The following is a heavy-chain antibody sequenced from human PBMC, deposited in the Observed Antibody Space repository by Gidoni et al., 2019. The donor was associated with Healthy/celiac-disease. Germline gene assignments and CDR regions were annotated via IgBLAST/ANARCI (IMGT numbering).Heavy chain of an antibody. Sequence: QVQLVHSGAEVKKPGASVTVSCKASGYTFTSYGISWVRQAPGQGLEWMGWISAYNGNTNYAQKLQGRGTMTTDTSTSTAYMELRSLRSDDTAVYYCARDGVTIFGVVIISSGNWFDPWGQGTLVTVSS. CDR2: ISAYNGNT. J-gene: IGHJ5*02. CDR1: GYTFTSYG. CDR3: ARDGVTIFGVVIISSGNWFDP. D-gene: IGHD3-3*01. V-gene: IGHV1-18*04.